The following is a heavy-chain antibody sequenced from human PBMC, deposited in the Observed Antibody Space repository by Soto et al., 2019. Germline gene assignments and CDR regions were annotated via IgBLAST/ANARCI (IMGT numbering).Heavy chain of an antibody. V-gene: IGHV4-34*01. D-gene: IGHD6-13*01. CDR1: GGSFSGYY. J-gene: IGHJ4*02. CDR2: INHSGST. Sequence: SETLSLTCAVYGGSFSGYYWSWIRQPPGKGLEWIGEINHSGSTNYNPSLKSRVTTSVDTSKNQFSLKLSSVTAADTAVYYCARGASQYSSRRLPLFDYWGQGTLVTVSS. CDR3: ARGASQYSSRRLPLFDY.